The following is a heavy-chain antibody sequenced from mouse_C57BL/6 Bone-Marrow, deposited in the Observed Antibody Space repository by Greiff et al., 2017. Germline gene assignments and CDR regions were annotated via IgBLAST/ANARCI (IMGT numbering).Heavy chain of an antibody. D-gene: IGHD1-1*01. CDR2: INPSGGYT. CDR1: GYTFTSYW. Sequence: QVQLKESGAELAQPGASVKLSCKASGYTFTSYWMHWVKQRPGQGLEWIGYINPSGGYTKYNQKFTDKAKLTADKSSSTAYMQLSSLTYEDSAVYYCARWTTVVATRYFDVWGTGTTVTVSS. V-gene: IGHV1-7*01. J-gene: IGHJ1*03. CDR3: ARWTTVVATRYFDV.